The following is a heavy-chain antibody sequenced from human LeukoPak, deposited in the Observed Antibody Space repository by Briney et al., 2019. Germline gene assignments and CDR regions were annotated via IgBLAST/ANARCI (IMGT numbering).Heavy chain of an antibody. CDR2: INHSGST. CDR3: AREDSSGWPHRTTRMDV. J-gene: IGHJ6*02. D-gene: IGHD6-19*01. CDR1: GGSFSGYY. V-gene: IGHV4-34*01. Sequence: PSETLSLTCAVYGGSFSGYYWSWIRQPPGKGLEWIGEINHSGSTNYNPSLKSRVTISVDTSKNQFSLKLSSVTAADTAVYYCAREDSSGWPHRTTRMDVWGQGTTVTVSS.